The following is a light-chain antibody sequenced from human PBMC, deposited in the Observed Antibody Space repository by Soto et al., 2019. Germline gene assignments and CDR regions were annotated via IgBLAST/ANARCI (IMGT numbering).Light chain of an antibody. CDR1: QSLSSSF. V-gene: IGKV3-20*01. CDR2: GAS. CDR3: QQYGTSPT. Sequence: EIVLTQSPGTLSLSPGERATLSCRASQSLSSSFLAWFQQKPGQTPRLLIYGASSRATGIPDRFSGRGSGTDFTLTISRLEPEDFAMYYCQQYGTSPTFGPGTKVDIK. J-gene: IGKJ3*01.